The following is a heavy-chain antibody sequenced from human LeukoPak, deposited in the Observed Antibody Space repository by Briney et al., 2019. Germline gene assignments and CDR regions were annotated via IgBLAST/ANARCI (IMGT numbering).Heavy chain of an antibody. CDR1: GGSLSSGSYY. CDR3: ATMYGSSWYSDDY. J-gene: IGHJ4*02. Sequence: PSEPLSLTCTLSGGSLSSGSYYWSWIRRPPAKGLEGIGYIYYSGSTNYNPSLKSRVTRSVATSKNQFSLKLSSVTAADTAVYYCATMYGSSWYSDDYWGQGTLVTVSS. CDR2: IYYSGST. D-gene: IGHD6-13*01. V-gene: IGHV4-61*01.